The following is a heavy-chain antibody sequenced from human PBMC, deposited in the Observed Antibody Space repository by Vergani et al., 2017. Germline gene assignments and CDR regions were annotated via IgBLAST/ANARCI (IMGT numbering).Heavy chain of an antibody. J-gene: IGHJ6*02. CDR3: TRDGGYCSGGSCPYYYYGMDV. D-gene: IGHD2-15*01. V-gene: IGHV3-49*04. CDR1: GFTFGDYA. Sequence: EVQLVESGGGLVQPGRSLRLSCTASGFTFGDYAMSWVRQAPGKGLEWVGFIRSKAYGGTTEYAASVKGRFTISRDDSKSIAYLQMNSLKTEDTAVYYCTRDGGYCSGGSCPYYYYGMDVWGQGP. CDR2: IRSKAYGGTT.